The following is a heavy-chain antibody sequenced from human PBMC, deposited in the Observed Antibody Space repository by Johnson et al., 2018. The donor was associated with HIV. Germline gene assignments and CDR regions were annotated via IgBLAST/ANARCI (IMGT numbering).Heavy chain of an antibody. J-gene: IGHJ3*01. CDR1: GFTFSNAW. Sequence: EVQLVESGGGLVKPGGSLRLSCAASGFTFSNAWMSWVRQAPGKGLEWVGRIKSKTDGGTTDYAAPVKGRFTISRDDSKNTLFLQMDSLRADDTAVYYCAREGVSGSYYDAFDLWGQGTMVTVSS. V-gene: IGHV3-15*01. CDR2: IKSKTDGGTT. D-gene: IGHD1-26*01. CDR3: AREGVSGSYYDAFDL.